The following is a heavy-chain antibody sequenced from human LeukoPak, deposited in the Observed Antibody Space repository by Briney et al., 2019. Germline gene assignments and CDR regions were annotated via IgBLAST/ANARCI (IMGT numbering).Heavy chain of an antibody. V-gene: IGHV1-69*05. CDR3: ARDLRNYYDSSGPIWGFDP. J-gene: IGHJ5*02. CDR2: IIPIFGTA. D-gene: IGHD3-22*01. Sequence: ASVKVSCKASGGTFSSYAISWVRQAPGQGLEWMGGIIPIFGTANYAQKFQGRVTMTRDTSTSTVYMELSSLRSEDTAVYYCARDLRNYYDSSGPIWGFDPWGQGTLATVSS. CDR1: GGTFSSYA.